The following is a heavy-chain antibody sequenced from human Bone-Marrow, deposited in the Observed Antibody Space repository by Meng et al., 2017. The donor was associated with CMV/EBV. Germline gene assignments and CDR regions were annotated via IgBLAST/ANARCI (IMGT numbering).Heavy chain of an antibody. Sequence: GESLKISCAASGFTFSSYGMHWVRQAPGKGLEWVSVIRYDGSNKYYADSVKGRFTISRDNSKNTLYLQMNSLRAEDTAVYYCAKTFTCRRDYYYGMDVWGQGTTVTVYS. V-gene: IGHV3-33*06. CDR3: AKTFTCRRDYYYGMDV. D-gene: IGHD3-3*02. CDR1: GFTFSSYG. J-gene: IGHJ6*01. CDR2: IRYDGSNK.